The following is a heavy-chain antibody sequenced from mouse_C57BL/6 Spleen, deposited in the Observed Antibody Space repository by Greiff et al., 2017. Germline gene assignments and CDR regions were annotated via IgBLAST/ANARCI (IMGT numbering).Heavy chain of an antibody. CDR3: AKIYYDYDGAY. Sequence: VQLQQPGAELVRPGTSVKLSCKASGYTFTSYWMHWVKQRPGQGLEWIGVIDPSDSYTNYNQKFKGKATLTVDTSSSTAYMQLSSLTSEDSAVYYCAKIYYDYDGAYWGQGTLVTVSA. J-gene: IGHJ3*01. CDR2: IDPSDSYT. V-gene: IGHV1-59*01. CDR1: GYTFTSYW. D-gene: IGHD2-4*01.